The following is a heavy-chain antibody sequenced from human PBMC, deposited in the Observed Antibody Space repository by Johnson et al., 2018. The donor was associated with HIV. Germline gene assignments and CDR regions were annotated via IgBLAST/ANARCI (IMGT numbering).Heavy chain of an antibody. CDR3: AREVGNAVAFDI. J-gene: IGHJ3*02. CDR2: IYSGGST. D-gene: IGHD6-19*01. CDR1: GFTFSSYA. Sequence: MQLVESGGGVVQPGRSLRLSCAASGFTFSSYAMHWVRQAPGKGLEWVSVIYSGGSTYYADSVKGRFTISRDNSKNTLYLQMNSLRAEDTAVYYCAREVGNAVAFDIWGQGTMVTVSS. V-gene: IGHV3-66*01.